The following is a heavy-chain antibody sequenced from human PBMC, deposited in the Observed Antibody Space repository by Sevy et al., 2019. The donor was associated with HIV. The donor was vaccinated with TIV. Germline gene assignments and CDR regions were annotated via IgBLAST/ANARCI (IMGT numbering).Heavy chain of an antibody. Sequence: GGSLRLSCATSEFTFSSYSMNWVCQAPGNGLEWVSSISGGGTYIYYEDSPKGRFTISRDNAKNSQSLQINSSRAEDKTVYYCARGTHDYGDYDRDAFDIWGQGTMVTVSS. D-gene: IGHD4-17*01. CDR1: EFTFSSYS. J-gene: IGHJ3*02. CDR2: ISGGGTYI. V-gene: IGHV3-21*01. CDR3: ARGTHDYGDYDRDAFDI.